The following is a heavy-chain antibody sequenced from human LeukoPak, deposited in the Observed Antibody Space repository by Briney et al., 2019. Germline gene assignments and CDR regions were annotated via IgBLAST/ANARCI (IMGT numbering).Heavy chain of an antibody. CDR1: GFTFGDYA. Sequence: GGSVRLSCTASGFTFGDYAMTWVRQAPGKGLEWVSSISSSSSYIYYADSVKGRFTISRDNAKNSLYLQMNSLRAEDTAVYYCAGGIAVAGYYYYMDVWGKGTTVTVSS. CDR3: AGGIAVAGYYYYMDV. CDR2: ISSSSSYI. J-gene: IGHJ6*03. D-gene: IGHD6-19*01. V-gene: IGHV3-21*01.